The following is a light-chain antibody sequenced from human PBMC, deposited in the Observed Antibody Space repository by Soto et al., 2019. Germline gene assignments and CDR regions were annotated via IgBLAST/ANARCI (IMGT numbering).Light chain of an antibody. CDR3: NSYTSSSTRV. J-gene: IGLJ1*01. Sequence: QSALTQPASVSGSPGQSITISCTGTSSDVGGYNYVSWYQQHPGKAPKLMLYDVSNRPSGVSNRFSGSKSGNTASLTISGLQAEDEADYYCNSYTSSSTRVFGTGTKVTVL. V-gene: IGLV2-14*01. CDR1: SSDVGGYNY. CDR2: DVS.